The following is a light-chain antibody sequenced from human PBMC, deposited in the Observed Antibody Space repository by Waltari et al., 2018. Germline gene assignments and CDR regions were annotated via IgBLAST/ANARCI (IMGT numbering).Light chain of an antibody. CDR3: CSFTSSSTWV. CDR2: DVS. CDR1: APAAGGYTH. J-gene: IGLJ3*02. Sequence: QSALPQPASVSGSPGRSITLPWPGTAPAAGGYTHVSWYQQHPGKAPKLITFDVSSRPSGISNRFSGSKFGNTASLTISGVQPEDEADYYCCSFTSSSTWVFGGGTKLTVL. V-gene: IGLV2-14*03.